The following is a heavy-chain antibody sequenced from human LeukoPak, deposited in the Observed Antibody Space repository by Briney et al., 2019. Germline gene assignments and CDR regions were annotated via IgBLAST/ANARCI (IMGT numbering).Heavy chain of an antibody. CDR3: ARDRSAYGPYFYYAMDV. V-gene: IGHV3-64D*06. D-gene: IGHD3-10*01. CDR1: GFTFSSYA. Sequence: GGSLRLSCSASGFTFSSYAMHWVRQAPGKGLEYVSAISSNGGSTYYADSVKGRITISRDNSKNTLYLQMSSLRAEDTAVYYCARDRSAYGPYFYYAMDVWGQGTTVTVSS. CDR2: ISSNGGST. J-gene: IGHJ6*02.